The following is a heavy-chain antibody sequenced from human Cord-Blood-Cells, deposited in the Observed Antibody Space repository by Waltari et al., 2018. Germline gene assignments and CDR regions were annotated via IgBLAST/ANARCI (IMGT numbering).Heavy chain of an antibody. CDR2: INHSGST. CDR1: GGSFSGYY. V-gene: IGHV4-34*01. Sequence: QVQLQQWGAGLLKPSETLSRSCAVYGGSFSGYYWSWIRQPPGKGLEWIGEINHSGSTNYNPSLKSRVTISVDTSKNQFSLKLSSVTAADTAVYYCARRKPYSSGWYAFDIWGQGTMVTVSS. D-gene: IGHD6-19*01. CDR3: ARRKPYSSGWYAFDI. J-gene: IGHJ3*02.